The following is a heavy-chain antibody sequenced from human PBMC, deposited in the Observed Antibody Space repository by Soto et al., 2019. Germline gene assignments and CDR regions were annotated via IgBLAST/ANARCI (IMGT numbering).Heavy chain of an antibody. D-gene: IGHD2-2*01. J-gene: IGHJ6*03. CDR1: GFTFSSYW. CDR3: SRTPSDCSSTSCYGYYYYYMDV. V-gene: IGHV3-7*01. Sequence: GGSLRLSCAASGFTFSSYWMSWVRQAPGKGLEWVANIKQDRSEKYYVDSVKGRFTISRDNAKNSLYLQMNSLRAEDTAVYYCSRTPSDCSSTSCYGYYYYYMDVWGKGTTVTVSS. CDR2: IKQDRSEK.